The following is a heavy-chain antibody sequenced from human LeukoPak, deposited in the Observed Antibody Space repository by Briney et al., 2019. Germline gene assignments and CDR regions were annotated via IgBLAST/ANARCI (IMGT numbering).Heavy chain of an antibody. J-gene: IGHJ4*02. V-gene: IGHV1-69*06. Sequence: SVKVSCKASGGTFSSYAISWVRQAPGRGLEWMGGIIPIFGTANYAQKFQGRVTITADKSTSTAYMELSSLRSEDTAVYYCAIAVAALKYYFDYWGQGTLVTVSS. CDR2: IIPIFGTA. CDR3: AIAVAALKYYFDY. D-gene: IGHD6-19*01. CDR1: GGTFSSYA.